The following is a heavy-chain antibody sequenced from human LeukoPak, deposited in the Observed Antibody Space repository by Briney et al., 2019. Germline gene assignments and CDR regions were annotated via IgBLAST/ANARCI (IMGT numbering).Heavy chain of an antibody. CDR2: IYYSGST. CDR3: ARQRQAIYYYYYMDV. CDR1: GGSISSSSYY. Sequence: SGTLSLTCTVSGGSISSSSYYWGWIRQPPGKGLEWIGSIYYSGSTYYNPSLKSRVTISVDTSKNQFSLKLSSVTAADTAVYYCARQRQAIYYYYYMDVWGKGTTVTVSS. V-gene: IGHV4-39*01. J-gene: IGHJ6*03.